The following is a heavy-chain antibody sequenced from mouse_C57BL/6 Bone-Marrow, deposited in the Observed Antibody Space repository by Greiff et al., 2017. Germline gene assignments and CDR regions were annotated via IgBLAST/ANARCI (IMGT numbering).Heavy chain of an antibody. J-gene: IGHJ2*01. Sequence: EVQLQESGGGLVKPGGSLKLSCAASGFTFSSYAMSWVRQTPEKRLEWVATISDGGSYTYYPDNVKGRFTISRDNANNNLYLQMSHLKSEDTAMYYCARGFFDYWGQGTTLPVSS. CDR2: ISDGGSYT. V-gene: IGHV5-4*01. CDR1: GFTFSSYA. CDR3: ARGFFDY.